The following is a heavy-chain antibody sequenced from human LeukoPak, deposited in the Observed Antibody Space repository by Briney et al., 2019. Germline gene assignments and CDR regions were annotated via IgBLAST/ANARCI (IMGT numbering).Heavy chain of an antibody. CDR3: ARLAGGY. V-gene: IGHV4-39*01. D-gene: IGHD3-10*01. CDR1: GGSISSSSYY. J-gene: IGHJ4*02. Sequence: SETLSLTCTVSGGSISSSSYYWGWIRQPPGKGLEWLGSIYYSGSTYYNPSLKSRVTISVDTSKNQFSLKLSSVTAVDTAVYYCARLAGGYWGQGTLVTVSS. CDR2: IYYSGST.